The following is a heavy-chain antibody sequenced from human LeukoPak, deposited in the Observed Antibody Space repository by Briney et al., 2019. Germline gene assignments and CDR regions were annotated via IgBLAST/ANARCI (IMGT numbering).Heavy chain of an antibody. CDR3: ARDREGYFQH. D-gene: IGHD1-26*01. J-gene: IGHJ1*01. Sequence: GGSLRLSCAASGFTFSSYGMHWVRQAPGKGLEWVAVISYDGSNKYYADSVKGRFTISRDNSKNTLYLQMNSLRAEDTAVYYCARDREGYFQHWGQGTLVTVSS. CDR1: GFTFSSYG. V-gene: IGHV3-30*03. CDR2: ISYDGSNK.